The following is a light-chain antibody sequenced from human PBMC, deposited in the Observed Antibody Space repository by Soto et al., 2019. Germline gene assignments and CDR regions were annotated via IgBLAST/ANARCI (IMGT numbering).Light chain of an antibody. CDR1: QSVRSSY. CDR3: QHYGSPLT. V-gene: IGKV3-20*01. J-gene: IGKJ4*01. CDR2: GAS. Sequence: EIVLTQSPGTLSLSPGGRATLYCRASQSVRSSYLAWYQQRPGQAPRLLIFGASFRATGIPDRFSGSGSGTDFTLTISRLEPEDFAVYYCQHYGSPLTFGGGTEV.